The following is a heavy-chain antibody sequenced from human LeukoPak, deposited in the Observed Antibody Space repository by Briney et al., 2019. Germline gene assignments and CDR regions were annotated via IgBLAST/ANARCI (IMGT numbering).Heavy chain of an antibody. J-gene: IGHJ3*02. CDR3: ASSLRTGYSSQGAFDI. CDR2: INPSGGST. D-gene: IGHD6-13*01. V-gene: IGHV1-46*01. CDR1: GYTFTRYY. Sequence: GASVSVSCKASGYTFTRYYMHWVRQAPGQGLEWMGIINPSGGSTSYAQKFQGRVTMTTDTSTSTVYMELTSLRSEHTAVYYCASSLRTGYSSQGAFDIWGQGTMVSVSS.